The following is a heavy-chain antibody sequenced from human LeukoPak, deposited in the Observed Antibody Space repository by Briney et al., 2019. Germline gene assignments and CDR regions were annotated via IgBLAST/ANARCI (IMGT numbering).Heavy chain of an antibody. CDR1: GFTFNRYA. D-gene: IGHD3-16*01. CDR3: AKSPDALYDPGVDY. Sequence: GGSLRLSCAVSGFTFNRYAMSWVRQAPGKGLEWVSGISGSGGGTYYADSVKGRFTISRDNSKNTLYLQMNSLRAEDTAVYYCAKSPDALYDPGVDYWGQGTLVTVSS. V-gene: IGHV3-23*01. J-gene: IGHJ4*02. CDR2: ISGSGGGT.